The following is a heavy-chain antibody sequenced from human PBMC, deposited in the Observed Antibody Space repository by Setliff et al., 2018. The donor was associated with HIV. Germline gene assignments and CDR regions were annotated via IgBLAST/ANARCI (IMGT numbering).Heavy chain of an antibody. Sequence: SETLSLTCTVSGDSLTSANSYWGWIRQPPGKGLEWIGSIYYSGSPYYSPSFKSRVTMSVDTSKNQISLRLTSVTVADAAVYYCARKYSGFGWGFDLWGQGTLVTVSS. CDR2: IYYSGSP. J-gene: IGHJ4*02. D-gene: IGHD5-12*01. CDR1: GDSLTSANSY. V-gene: IGHV4-39*07. CDR3: ARKYSGFGWGFDL.